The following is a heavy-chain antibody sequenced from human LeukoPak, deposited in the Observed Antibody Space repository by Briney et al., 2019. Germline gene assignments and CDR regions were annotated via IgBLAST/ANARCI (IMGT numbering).Heavy chain of an antibody. CDR3: ARGHWGLDS. CDR1: GFTFSHAW. J-gene: IGHJ4*02. D-gene: IGHD7-27*01. V-gene: IGHV3-11*04. CDR2: ISHTGTTI. Sequence: PGGSLRLSCAASGFTFSHAWMSWIRQAPGKGLEWVSYISHTGTTIYYADSVKGRFTLSRDNARNSLYLQMNSLRAEDTAVYYCARGHWGLDSWGQGTLVSVSS.